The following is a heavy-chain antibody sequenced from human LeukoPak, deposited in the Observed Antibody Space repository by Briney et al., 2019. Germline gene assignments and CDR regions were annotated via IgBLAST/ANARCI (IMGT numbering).Heavy chain of an antibody. CDR2: ISGSGGST. D-gene: IGHD3-22*01. CDR1: GFTFSSYA. Sequence: GGSLRLSCAASGFTFSSYAMSWVRQAPGKGLEWVSAISGSGGSTYYADSVKGRFTISRDNSKNTLYLQMNSLRAEDTAVYYCAKLGVDYDSSGYFVYFDYWGLGTLVTVSS. CDR3: AKLGVDYDSSGYFVYFDY. V-gene: IGHV3-23*01. J-gene: IGHJ4*02.